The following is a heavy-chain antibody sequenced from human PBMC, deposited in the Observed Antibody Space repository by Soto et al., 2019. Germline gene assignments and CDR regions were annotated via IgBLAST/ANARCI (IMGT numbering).Heavy chain of an antibody. CDR3: VRDPSSGYRSAFLTGPGY. CDR2: INPSGGST. Sequence: ASVKVSCKASGYTFTSYYMHWVRQAPGQGLEWMGIINPSGGSTSYAQKFQGRFTVTRDTSTSTVYMELGSLRSEDTAVYYCVRDPSSGYRSAFLTGPGYWGQG. J-gene: IGHJ4*02. V-gene: IGHV1-46*03. CDR1: GYTFTSYY. D-gene: IGHD3-22*01.